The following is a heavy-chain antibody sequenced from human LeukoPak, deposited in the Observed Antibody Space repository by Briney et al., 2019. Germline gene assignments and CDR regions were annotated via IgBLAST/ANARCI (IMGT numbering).Heavy chain of an antibody. J-gene: IGHJ6*02. CDR1: GDSISTYY. CDR2: IYYSGST. D-gene: IGHD6-19*01. CDR3: ARGKQSLYYYAMDV. Sequence: SETLSLTCTVSGDSISTYYWSWIRQPPGKGLEWIGYIYYSGSTNYNPSLKSRVTKSVDTSKNQFSLKLNSVTAADTAVYYCARGKQSLYYYAMDVWGQGTTVTVSS. V-gene: IGHV4-59*01.